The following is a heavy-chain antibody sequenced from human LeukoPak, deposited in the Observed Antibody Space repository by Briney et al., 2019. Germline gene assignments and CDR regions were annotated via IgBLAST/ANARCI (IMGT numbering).Heavy chain of an antibody. J-gene: IGHJ3*02. Sequence: GTSVKVSCKDSGFTFTSSAMQWVRQARGQRLEWIGWIVVGSGNTNYAQKFQERVTITRDMSTSTAYMELSSLRSEDTAVYYCAAGYYDSSGYYPHAFDIWGQGTMVTVSS. CDR2: IVVGSGNT. CDR1: GFTFTSSA. V-gene: IGHV1-58*02. D-gene: IGHD3-22*01. CDR3: AAGYYDSSGYYPHAFDI.